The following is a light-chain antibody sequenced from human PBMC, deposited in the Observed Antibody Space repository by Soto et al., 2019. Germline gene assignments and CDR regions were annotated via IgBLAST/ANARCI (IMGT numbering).Light chain of an antibody. CDR3: QQVNSGTWK. CDR1: QNIERW. J-gene: IGKJ1*01. V-gene: IGKV1-5*02. CDR2: DVS. Sequence: PITDSSYPLSASVVDRVTIICRASQNIERWLAWYQQKPGKAPKLLLYDVSSLESGVPSRFSGSGSATEFILTINGLQPDEFATYFCQQVNSGTWKFGQGTNVEIK.